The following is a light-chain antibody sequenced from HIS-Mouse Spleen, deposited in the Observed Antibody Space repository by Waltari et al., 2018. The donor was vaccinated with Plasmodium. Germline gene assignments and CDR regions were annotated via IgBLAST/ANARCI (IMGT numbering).Light chain of an antibody. V-gene: IGLV3-1*01. Sequence: SYELTQPPSVSVSPGQTASIPCPGDKLGDKSACWYQQKPVQSPVLVIYQDSKRPSGIPGRFSGSNSGNTATLTISGTQAMDEADYYCQAWDSSTVVFGGGTKLTVL. CDR2: QDS. CDR3: QAWDSSTVV. J-gene: IGLJ2*01. CDR1: KLGDKS.